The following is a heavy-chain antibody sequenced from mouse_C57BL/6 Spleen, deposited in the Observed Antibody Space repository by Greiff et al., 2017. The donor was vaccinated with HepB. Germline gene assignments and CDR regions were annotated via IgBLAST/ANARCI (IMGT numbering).Heavy chain of an antibody. CDR1: GYTFTSYW. V-gene: IGHV1-59*01. D-gene: IGHD1-1*01. J-gene: IGHJ3*01. CDR2: IDPSDSYT. CDR3: ARGITTVVGAY. Sequence: QVQLQQPGAELVRPGTSVKLSCKASGYTFTSYWMHWVKQRPGQGLEWIGVIDPSDSYTNYNQKFKGKATLTVDTPSSTAYMQLSSLTSEDSAVYYCARGITTVVGAYWGQGTLVTVSA.